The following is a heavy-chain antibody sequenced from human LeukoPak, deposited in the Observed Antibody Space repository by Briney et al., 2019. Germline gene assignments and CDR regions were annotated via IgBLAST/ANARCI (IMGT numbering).Heavy chain of an antibody. CDR3: ARPRGCSGYEGGAFDI. CDR2: IYPGDSDT. V-gene: IGHV5-51*01. CDR1: GYSFTSYW. Sequence: GESLKISCKGSGYSFTSYWIGWVRQMPGKGLEWMGIIYPGDSDTRYSPSFQGQVTISAAKSISTAYLQGSSLKASDTAMYYCARPRGCSGYEGGAFDIWGQGTMVTVSS. J-gene: IGHJ3*02. D-gene: IGHD5-12*01.